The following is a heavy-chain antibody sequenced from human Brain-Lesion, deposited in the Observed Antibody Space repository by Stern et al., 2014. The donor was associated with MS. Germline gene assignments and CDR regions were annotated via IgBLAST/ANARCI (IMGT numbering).Heavy chain of an antibody. CDR1: GGSINSGGYY. CDR2: IYYTWSA. D-gene: IGHD3-22*01. V-gene: IGHV4-31*03. Sequence: QLQLQESGPGLVKPSQTLPLTCTVSGGSINSGGYYWSWIRQDPGKGLEGIGYIYYTWSAYYDPSLKSRLSMSIDTSKNQFSLNLNSVTAADTAVYYCARGARYSDSSGYYFYFDYWGQGTLVTVSS. CDR3: ARGARYSDSSGYYFYFDY. J-gene: IGHJ4*02.